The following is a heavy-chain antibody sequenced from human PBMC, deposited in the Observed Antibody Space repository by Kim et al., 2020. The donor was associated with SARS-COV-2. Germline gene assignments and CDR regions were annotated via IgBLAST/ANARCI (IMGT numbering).Heavy chain of an antibody. CDR3: ARSDCSSTSCYFHYYGMDV. V-gene: IGHV6-1*01. CDR1: GDSVSSNSAA. CDR2: TYYRSKWYN. J-gene: IGHJ6*02. D-gene: IGHD2-2*01. Sequence: SQTLSLTCAISGDSVSSNSAAWNWIRQSPSRGLEWLGRTYYRSKWYNDYAVSVKSRITINPDTSKNQFSLQLNSVTPEDTAVYYCARSDCSSTSCYFHYYGMDVWGQGTTVTVSS.